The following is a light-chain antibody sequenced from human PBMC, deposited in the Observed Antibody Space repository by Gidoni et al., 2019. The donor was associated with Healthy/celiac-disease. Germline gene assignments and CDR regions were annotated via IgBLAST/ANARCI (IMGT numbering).Light chain of an antibody. V-gene: IGKV1-5*03. CDR1: QSISSW. CDR3: QQYNSYPGT. Sequence: DIQMTQSPSTLSASVGDRVTITCRASQSISSWLDWYQQKPGKAPKLLIYKASSLESGVPSRFSGSGSGTEFTLTISSLQPDDFATYYCQQYNSYPGTFXQXTKLEIK. CDR2: KAS. J-gene: IGKJ2*01.